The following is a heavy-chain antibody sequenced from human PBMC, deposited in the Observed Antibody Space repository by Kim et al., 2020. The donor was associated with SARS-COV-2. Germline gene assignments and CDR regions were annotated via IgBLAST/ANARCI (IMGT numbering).Heavy chain of an antibody. CDR1: GGTFSSYV. J-gene: IGHJ3*02. D-gene: IGHD3-10*01. CDR3: AREEEDGFNPEAAFDI. V-gene: IGHV1-69*06. CDR2: IIPIFGTA. Sequence: SVKVSCKASGGTFSSYVINWVRPAPGQGLEWMGGIIPIFGTANYAQKFQGRVTITADKSTSTAYMELSSLRSEDTAVYYCAREEEDGFNPEAAFDIWGQGTMVTVSS.